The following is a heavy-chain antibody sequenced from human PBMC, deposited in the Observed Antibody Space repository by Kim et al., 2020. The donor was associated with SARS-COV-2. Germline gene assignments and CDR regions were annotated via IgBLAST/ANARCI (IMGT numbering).Heavy chain of an antibody. Sequence: GGSLRLSCAASGFTFSSYSMNWVRQAPGKGLEWVSYISSSSSTIYYADSVKGRFTISRDNAKNSLYLQMNSLRAEDTAVYYCARDSNWNRDVPLVPYYFDYWGQGTLVTVSS. V-gene: IGHV3-48*04. D-gene: IGHD1-20*01. CDR1: GFTFSSYS. CDR3: ARDSNWNRDVPLVPYYFDY. CDR2: ISSSSSTI. J-gene: IGHJ4*02.